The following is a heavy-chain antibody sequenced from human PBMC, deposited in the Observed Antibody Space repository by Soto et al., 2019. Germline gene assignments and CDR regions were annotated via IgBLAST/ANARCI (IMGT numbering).Heavy chain of an antibody. J-gene: IGHJ6*03. CDR2: IKQDGSEK. CDR1: GFTFSSYW. CDR3: AREEVVVPAASPNYYYYYMDV. Sequence: GGSLRLSCAASGFTFSSYWMSWVRQAPGKGLEWVANIKQDGSEKYYVDSVKGRFTISRVNAKNSLYLQMNSLRAEDTAVYYCAREEVVVPAASPNYYYYYMDVWGKGTTVTVSS. D-gene: IGHD2-2*01. V-gene: IGHV3-7*01.